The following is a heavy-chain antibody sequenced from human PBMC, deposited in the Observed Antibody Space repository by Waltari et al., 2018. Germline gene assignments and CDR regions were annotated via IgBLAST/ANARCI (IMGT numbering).Heavy chain of an antibody. V-gene: IGHV3-53*01. J-gene: IGHJ4*02. CDR1: GFTVSSTY. Sequence: EVQLVESGGGLIQPGGSLSLSCAASGFTVSSTYMSWVRQAPGKGLEWVSFIYSGGSTYYADSVKGRFTISRDNSKNTLYLQMNSLRAEDTAVYYCARGGIWFGELLFYWGQGTLVTVSS. CDR2: IYSGGST. CDR3: ARGGIWFGELLFY. D-gene: IGHD3-10*01.